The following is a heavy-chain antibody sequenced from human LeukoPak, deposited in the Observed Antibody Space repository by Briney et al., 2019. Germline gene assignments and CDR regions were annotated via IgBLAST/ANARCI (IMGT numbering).Heavy chain of an antibody. CDR3: ARGSLTSLDY. D-gene: IGHD2-2*01. V-gene: IGHV3-30-3*01. Sequence: GRSLRLSCAASGFTFSIYSMHWVRQAPGKGLEWVAVISYDGSNKYYADSVKGRFTISRDNSKNTLYLQMNSLRAEDTAVYYCARGSLTSLDYWGQGTLVTVSS. CDR2: ISYDGSNK. J-gene: IGHJ4*02. CDR1: GFTFSIYS.